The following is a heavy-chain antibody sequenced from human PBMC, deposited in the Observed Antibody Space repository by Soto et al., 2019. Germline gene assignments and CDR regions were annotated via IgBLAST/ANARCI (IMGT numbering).Heavy chain of an antibody. J-gene: IGHJ5*02. CDR3: AREVVEIGWFDP. Sequence: QVQLVESGGGVVQPGRSLRLSCAASGFTFSSYAMQWVRQAPGKGLEWVAVISYDGSNKYYADSVKGRFTISRDNSKNTLYLQMNSLRAEDTAVYYCAREVVEIGWFDPWGQGTLVTVSS. CDR2: ISYDGSNK. D-gene: IGHD2-21*01. CDR1: GFTFSSYA. V-gene: IGHV3-30-3*01.